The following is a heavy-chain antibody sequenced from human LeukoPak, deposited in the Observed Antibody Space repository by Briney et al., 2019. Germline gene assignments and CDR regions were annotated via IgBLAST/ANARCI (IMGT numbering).Heavy chain of an antibody. CDR3: ARGDPYGGSGDY. J-gene: IGHJ4*02. Sequence: SVKVSCKASGGAFSSYAISWVRQAPGQGLEWMGRIIPILGIANYAQKFQGRVTITADKSTSTAYMELSSLRSEDTAVYYCARGDPYGGSGDYWGQGTLVTVSS. CDR2: IIPILGIA. V-gene: IGHV1-69*04. CDR1: GGAFSSYA. D-gene: IGHD3-10*01.